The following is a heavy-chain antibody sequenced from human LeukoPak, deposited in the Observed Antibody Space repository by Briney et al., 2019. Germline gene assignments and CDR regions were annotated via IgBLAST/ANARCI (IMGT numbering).Heavy chain of an antibody. Sequence: PGGSLRLSCAASGFTFSSYWMSWVRQAPGKGLEWVADIKQDGSEKYYVDSVKGRFTISRDNAKNPLYLQMNSLRAEDTAVYYCARSTRRSGSYGNFDYWGQGTLVTVSS. D-gene: IGHD1-26*01. J-gene: IGHJ4*02. CDR3: ARSTRRSGSYGNFDY. V-gene: IGHV3-7*01. CDR2: IKQDGSEK. CDR1: GFTFSSYW.